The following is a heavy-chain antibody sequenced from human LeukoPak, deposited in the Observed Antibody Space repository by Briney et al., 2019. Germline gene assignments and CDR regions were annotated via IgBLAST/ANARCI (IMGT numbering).Heavy chain of an antibody. V-gene: IGHV3-74*01. CDR3: ARDGMWRWLLTVFDY. J-gene: IGHJ4*02. CDR2: INSDGSST. Sequence: PGGSLRLPCAASGFTFSSYWMHWVRQAPGKGLVWVSRINSDGSSTSYADSVKGRFTISRDNAKNSLYLQMNSLRAEDTAVYYCARDGMWRWLLTVFDYWGQGAQVIVSS. D-gene: IGHD3-22*01. CDR1: GFTFSSYW.